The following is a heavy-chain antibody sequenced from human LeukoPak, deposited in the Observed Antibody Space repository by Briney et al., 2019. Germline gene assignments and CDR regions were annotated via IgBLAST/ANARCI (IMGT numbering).Heavy chain of an antibody. D-gene: IGHD2-2*01. Sequence: ASVKVSCKASGYSFTMYALNWVRQAPGQGLEWMGWINTITGNPTYAQGFTGRFVFSLDTSVSTAYLQISSLKAEDTAMYYCARWRDCSSTSCYGDNYNWFDPWGQGTLVTVSS. V-gene: IGHV7-4-1*02. J-gene: IGHJ5*02. CDR3: ARWRDCSSTSCYGDNYNWFDP. CDR2: INTITGNP. CDR1: GYSFTMYA.